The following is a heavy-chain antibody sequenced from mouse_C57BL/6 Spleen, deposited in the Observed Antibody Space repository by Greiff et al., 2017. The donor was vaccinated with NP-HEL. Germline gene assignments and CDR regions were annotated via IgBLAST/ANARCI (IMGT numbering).Heavy chain of an antibody. D-gene: IGHD2-3*01. CDR3: TRNRGLLQAYFDY. CDR1: GYTFTDYE. CDR2: IDPETGGT. V-gene: IGHV1-15*01. Sequence: QVQLKESGAELVRPGASVTLSCKASGYTFTDYEMHWVKQTPVHGLEWIGAIDPETGGTAYNQKFKGKAILTADKSSSTAYMELRSLTSEDSAVYYCTRNRGLLQAYFDYWGKGTTLTVSS. J-gene: IGHJ2*01.